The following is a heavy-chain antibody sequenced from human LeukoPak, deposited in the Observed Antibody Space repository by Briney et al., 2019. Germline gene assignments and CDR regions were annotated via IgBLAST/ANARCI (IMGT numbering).Heavy chain of an antibody. J-gene: IGHJ4*02. CDR1: GFTVSSNY. CDR2: IYSGGST. Sequence: PGGSLRLSCAASGFTVSSNYMSWVRQAPGKGLEWVSVIYSGGSTYYADSVKGRFTISRDNSKNTLYLQMNSLRAEDTAVYYCARDRYCSSTSCYFGYFDYWGQGTRVTVSS. CDR3: ARDRYCSSTSCYFGYFDY. V-gene: IGHV3-66*01. D-gene: IGHD2-2*01.